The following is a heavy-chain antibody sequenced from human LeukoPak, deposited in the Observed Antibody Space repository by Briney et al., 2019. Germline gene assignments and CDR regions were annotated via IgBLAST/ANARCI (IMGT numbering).Heavy chain of an antibody. CDR1: GVSISSSSYY. CDR3: ARDFVLRFLEWLPSNWFDP. D-gene: IGHD3-3*01. Sequence: SETLSLTCTVSGVSISSSSYYWGWIRQPPGKGLEWIGSIYYSGSTYYNPSLKSRVTISVDTSKNQFSLKLSSVTAADTAVYYCARDFVLRFLEWLPSNWFDPWGQGTLVTVSS. J-gene: IGHJ5*02. CDR2: IYYSGST. V-gene: IGHV4-39*07.